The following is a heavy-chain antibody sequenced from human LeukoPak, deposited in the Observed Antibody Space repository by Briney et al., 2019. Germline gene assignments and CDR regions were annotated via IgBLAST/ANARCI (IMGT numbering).Heavy chain of an antibody. V-gene: IGHV1-8*03. D-gene: IGHD5-24*01. CDR1: GYTFTSYD. Sequence: ASVKVSCKASGYTFTSYDINWVRQATGRGLEWMGWMNPNSGNTGYAQKFQGRVTITRNTSISTAYMELSSLRSEDTAAYYCARSMAPDNFDYWGQGTLVTVSS. CDR3: ARSMAPDNFDY. J-gene: IGHJ4*02. CDR2: MNPNSGNT.